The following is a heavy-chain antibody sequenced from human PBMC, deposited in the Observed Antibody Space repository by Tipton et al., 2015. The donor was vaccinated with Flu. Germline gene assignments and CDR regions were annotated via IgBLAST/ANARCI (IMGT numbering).Heavy chain of an antibody. Sequence: SLRLSFAASGFTVSSNHMSWVRQAPGKGLEWVSVIYSGGYTYYADSVRGRFTISRDNSKNTLYLQMNSLRAEDTAVYYCAKGLDDGSGYYYYYGMDVWGQGTTVTVSS. CDR2: IYSGGYT. CDR1: GFTVSSNH. J-gene: IGHJ6*02. D-gene: IGHD3/OR15-3a*01. V-gene: IGHV3-66*01. CDR3: AKGLDDGSGYYYYYGMDV.